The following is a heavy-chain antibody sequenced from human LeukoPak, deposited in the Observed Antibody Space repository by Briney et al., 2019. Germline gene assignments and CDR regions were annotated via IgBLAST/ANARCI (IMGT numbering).Heavy chain of an antibody. J-gene: IGHJ5*02. CDR2: IYYTGST. D-gene: IGHD4-23*01. Sequence: SETLSLTSTVSGGYIITSDYYWGWIRQPPGKRLGWNGSIYYTGSTNANPFCNSRTTLSADTSNNQFSLNLTSVTAAASSVYYCARERYYYGGKTWFDPWGQGTLVTVSS. CDR1: GGYIITSDYY. CDR3: ARERYYYGGKTWFDP. V-gene: IGHV4-39*07.